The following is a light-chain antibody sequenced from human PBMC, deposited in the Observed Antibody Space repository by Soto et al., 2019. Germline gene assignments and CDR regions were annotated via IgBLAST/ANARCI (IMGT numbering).Light chain of an antibody. CDR1: QGISNY. CDR2: AAS. V-gene: IGKV1-27*01. Sequence: DIQMTQSPSSLSAPVGDRVTISCRASQGISNYLAWYQQKPGKVPKLLIYAASTLQSGVPSRFSGSGSGTDFTLTISSLQPEDVATYYCQKYNSAPSITFGQGTRLEIK. CDR3: QKYNSAPSIT. J-gene: IGKJ5*01.